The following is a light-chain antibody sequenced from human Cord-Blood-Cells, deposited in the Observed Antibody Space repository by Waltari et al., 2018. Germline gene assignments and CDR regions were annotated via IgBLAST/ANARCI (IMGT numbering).Light chain of an antibody. CDR1: QSVSSSY. J-gene: IGKJ1*01. CDR3: QLYGSSTGGT. Sequence: DIVLTQSPGTLSLSRGAKATFSCRASQSVSSSYLAWYLQKPGQAPRRLIYGASSRVTGIPDRFSGSGSGTDLTLTISRLEPEDFAVYYCQLYGSSTGGTFGQGTKVEIK. CDR2: GAS. V-gene: IGKV3-20*01.